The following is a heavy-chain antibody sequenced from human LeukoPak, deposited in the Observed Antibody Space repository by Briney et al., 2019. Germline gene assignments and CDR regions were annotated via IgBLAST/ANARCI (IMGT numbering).Heavy chain of an antibody. V-gene: IGHV3-33*01. D-gene: IGHD5-18*01. CDR1: GFTFSSYG. J-gene: IGHJ4*02. Sequence: GGSLRLSCAASGFTFSSYGMHWVRQAPGKGLEWVAVIWYDGSNKYYADSVKGRFTISRDNSKNTLYLQMNSLRAEDTAVYYCALELQGGYSYGFDYWGQGTLVTVSS. CDR2: IWYDGSNK. CDR3: ALELQGGYSYGFDY.